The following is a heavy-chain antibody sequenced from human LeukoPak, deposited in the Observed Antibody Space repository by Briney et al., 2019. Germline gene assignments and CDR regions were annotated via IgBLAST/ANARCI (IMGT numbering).Heavy chain of an antibody. CDR1: GFTFSSYE. V-gene: IGHV3-48*03. D-gene: IGHD5-12*01. CDR3: ARLGLVATVYYYYYMDV. J-gene: IGHJ6*03. CDR2: ISSSGSTI. Sequence: GRSLRLSCAASGFTFSSYEMNWVRQAPGKGLEWVSYISSSGSTIYYADSVKGRFTISRDNAKNSLYLQMNSLRAEDTAVYYCARLGLVATVYYYYYMDVWGKGTTVTISS.